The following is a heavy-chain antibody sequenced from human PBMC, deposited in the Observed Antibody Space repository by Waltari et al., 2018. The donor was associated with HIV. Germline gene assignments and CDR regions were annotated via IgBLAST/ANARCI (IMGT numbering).Heavy chain of an antibody. Sequence: QVQLQQWGAGLLKPSETLSLTCAVYGSSFRGFHWSWLRQPPGKGLEWIGEINHSGITNYNSSLKSRVTISVDTSRNQFSLNLTSVTAADTAVYFCARGLLSPQCTTTICYGGEWGLWGHGNLVTISS. CDR2: INHSGIT. J-gene: IGHJ4*01. D-gene: IGHD2-2*01. CDR1: GSSFRGFH. V-gene: IGHV4-34*01. CDR3: ARGLLSPQCTTTICYGGEWGL.